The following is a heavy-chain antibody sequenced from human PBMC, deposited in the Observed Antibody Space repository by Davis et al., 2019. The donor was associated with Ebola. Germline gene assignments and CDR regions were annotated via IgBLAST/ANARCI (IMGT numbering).Heavy chain of an antibody. J-gene: IGHJ4*02. D-gene: IGHD5-12*01. CDR3: AKPGYSGYDYPLDN. CDR1: GFTFSSYS. V-gene: IGHV3-48*02. CDR2: IIASGITI. Sequence: GESLKISCAASGFTFSSYSMNWVRRAPGKGLEWISYIIASGITIYYADSVKGRLTISRDNAKNSLYLQMTSLRDEDTALYYCAKPGYSGYDYPLDNWGQGTLVTVSS.